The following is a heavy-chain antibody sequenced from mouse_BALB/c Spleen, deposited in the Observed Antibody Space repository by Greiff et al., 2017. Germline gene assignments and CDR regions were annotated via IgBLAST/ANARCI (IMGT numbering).Heavy chain of an antibody. V-gene: IGHV3-8*02. CDR3: ARGNYYGSRYFDY. Sequence: DVKLQESGPSLVKPSQTLSLTCSVTGDSITSGYWNWIRKFPGNKLEYMGYISYSGSTYYNPSLKSRISITRDTSKNQYYLQLNSVTTEDTATYYCARGNYYGSRYFDYWGQGTTLTVSS. J-gene: IGHJ2*01. CDR2: ISYSGST. CDR1: GDSITSGY. D-gene: IGHD1-1*01.